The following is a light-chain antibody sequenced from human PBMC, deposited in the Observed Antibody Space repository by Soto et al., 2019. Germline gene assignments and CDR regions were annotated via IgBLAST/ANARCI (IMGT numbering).Light chain of an antibody. V-gene: IGKV1-5*03. J-gene: IGKJ1*01. CDR2: QAS. CDR1: QSITPW. CDR3: QQYNNYPRT. Sequence: DIQMTQSPSTLSASVGDRVTITCRASQSITPWLAWYQQKPGKVPKLLIYQASSLESGVPLRFSGSGSGTEFTLTISNLQPDDFATYFCQQYNNYPRTFGQGTKVDIK.